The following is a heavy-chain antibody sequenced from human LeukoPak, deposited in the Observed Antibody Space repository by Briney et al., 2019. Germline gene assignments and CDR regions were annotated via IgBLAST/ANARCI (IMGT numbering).Heavy chain of an antibody. Sequence: ASVKVSCKASGYTFTSYAMNWVRQAPGQGLEWVGWINTNTGNPTYAQGFTGRFVFSLDTSVSTAYLQISSLKAEDTAVYYCARDRGVRGVISSPGSMDVWGKGTTVTVSS. CDR1: GYTFTSYA. V-gene: IGHV7-4-1*02. CDR3: ARDRGVRGVISSPGSMDV. J-gene: IGHJ6*04. CDR2: INTNTGNP. D-gene: IGHD3-10*01.